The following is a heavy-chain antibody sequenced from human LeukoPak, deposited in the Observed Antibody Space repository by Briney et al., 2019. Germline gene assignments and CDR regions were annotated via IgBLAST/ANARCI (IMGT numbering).Heavy chain of an antibody. Sequence: PGGSLRLSCAASGFTFSDLWMSWVRQAPGRGLQWVANIKYDGSENYYVDSVKGRFTISRDNARNSVFLQMNNLRAEDTAVYYCARARGFDMWGQGTKVTVSS. CDR3: ARARGFDM. CDR2: IKYDGSEN. D-gene: IGHD3-10*01. CDR1: GFTFSDLW. J-gene: IGHJ3*02. V-gene: IGHV3-7*01.